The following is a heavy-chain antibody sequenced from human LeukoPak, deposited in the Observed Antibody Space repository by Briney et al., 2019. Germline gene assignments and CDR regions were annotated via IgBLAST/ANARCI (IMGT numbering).Heavy chain of an antibody. V-gene: IGHV4-4*02. CDR1: GGSISDSDW. Sequence: NPSETLSLTCAVSGGSISDSDWWSWVRQPPGKGLEWIGEIYHSGSTNYNPSLKSRVTISVDKSKNQFSLKLSSVTAADTAVYYCARGPHCSSTSCYSEYFHHWGQGTLVTVSS. CDR3: ARGPHCSSTSCYSEYFHH. D-gene: IGHD2-2*01. CDR2: IYHSGST. J-gene: IGHJ1*01.